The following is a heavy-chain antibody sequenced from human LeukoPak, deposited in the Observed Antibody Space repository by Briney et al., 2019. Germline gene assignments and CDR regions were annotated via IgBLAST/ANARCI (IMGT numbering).Heavy chain of an antibody. CDR3: AILPTVTLGFDY. CDR2: INPNSGGT. Sequence: ASVKVSCKASGDTFTDYNMHWVRQAPGQGLEWMGWINPNSGGTNYPQKFQGRVTMTRDTSISTAYMELSRLRSDDTAVYFCAILPTVTLGFDYWGQGSLVTVSS. D-gene: IGHD4-17*01. J-gene: IGHJ4*02. V-gene: IGHV1-2*02. CDR1: GDTFTDYN.